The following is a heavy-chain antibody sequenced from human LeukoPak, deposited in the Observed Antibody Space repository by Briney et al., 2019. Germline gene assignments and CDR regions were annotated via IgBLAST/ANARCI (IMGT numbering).Heavy chain of an antibody. D-gene: IGHD6-19*01. J-gene: IGHJ4*02. CDR3: ARASRLDSSGWYFDY. Sequence: PSETLSPTCTVSGGSVSSGSYYWSWIRQPPGKGLEWIGYIYYSGSTNYNPSLKSRVTISVDTSKNQFSLKLSSVTAADTAVYYCARASRLDSSGWYFDYWGQGTLVTVSS. CDR1: GGSVSSGSYY. CDR2: IYYSGST. V-gene: IGHV4-61*01.